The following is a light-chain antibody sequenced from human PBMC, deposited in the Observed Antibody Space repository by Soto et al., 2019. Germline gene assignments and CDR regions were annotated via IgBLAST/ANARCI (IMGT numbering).Light chain of an antibody. CDR2: DVT. V-gene: IGLV2-11*01. CDR1: SSDVGRYDY. J-gene: IGLJ1*01. Sequence: QSALTQPRSVSGSPGQSVTISCTGTSSDVGRYDYVSWYQQYPGEAPKLIIYDVTERPSGVPDRFSGSKSGNTASLTISGLRAEDEADYYCCSYTVSGTYVFGTGTKVTVL. CDR3: CSYTVSGTYV.